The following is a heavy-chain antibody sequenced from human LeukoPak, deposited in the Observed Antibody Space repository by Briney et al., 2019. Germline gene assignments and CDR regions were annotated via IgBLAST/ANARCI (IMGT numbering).Heavy chain of an antibody. V-gene: IGHV3-30*02. Sequence: PGGSLRLSCAASGFTFSSYGMHWVRQAPGKGLEWVAFIRYDGSNKYYADSVKGRFTISRDNSKNTLYLQMNSLRAEDTAVYYCAREFYRKHASDYWGQGTLVTVSS. D-gene: IGHD3-3*01. J-gene: IGHJ4*02. CDR3: AREFYRKHASDY. CDR2: IRYDGSNK. CDR1: GFTFSSYG.